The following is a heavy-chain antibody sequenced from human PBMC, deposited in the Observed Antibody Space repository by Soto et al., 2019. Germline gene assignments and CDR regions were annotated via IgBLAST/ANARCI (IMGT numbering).Heavy chain of an antibody. J-gene: IGHJ4*02. CDR1: GGTFSIYA. Sequence: SVKVSCKASGGTFSIYAISWVRQAPGQGLEWMGGIIPIFGTANYAQKFQGRVTITADESTSTAYMELSSLRAEDTGRYFCAREIFAAAYAATSAFDLWGQGTLVTVSS. CDR2: IIPIFGTA. V-gene: IGHV1-69*13. D-gene: IGHD2-8*01. CDR3: AREIFAAAYAATSAFDL.